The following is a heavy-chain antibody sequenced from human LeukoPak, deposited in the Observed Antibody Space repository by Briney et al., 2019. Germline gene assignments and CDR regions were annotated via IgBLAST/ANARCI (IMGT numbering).Heavy chain of an antibody. CDR3: AMGYGYYYGMDV. D-gene: IGHD2-8*01. CDR2: IDPSDSYT. J-gene: IGHJ6*04. CDR1: GYSFTSYW. V-gene: IGHV5-10-1*01. Sequence: GESLKISCKGSGYSFTSYWISWVRQMPGKGLEWMGRIDPSDSYTNYSPSFQGHVTISADKSISTAYLQWSSLKASDTAMYYSAMGYGYYYGMDVWGKGTTVTVSS.